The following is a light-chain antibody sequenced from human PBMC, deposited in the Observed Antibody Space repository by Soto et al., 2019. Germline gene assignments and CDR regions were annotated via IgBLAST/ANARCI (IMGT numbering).Light chain of an antibody. V-gene: IGKV3-11*01. CDR3: LQRGDWYT. CDR1: QSVSSY. J-gene: IGKJ2*01. Sequence: ETVLTQSPATLSLSPGERATLSCRASQSVSSYLAWYQQKPGQAPRLLIYGASNRATGIPARFSGSGSGTDFTLTISSLEPEDFAVYYCLQRGDWYTFGQGTKLEIK. CDR2: GAS.